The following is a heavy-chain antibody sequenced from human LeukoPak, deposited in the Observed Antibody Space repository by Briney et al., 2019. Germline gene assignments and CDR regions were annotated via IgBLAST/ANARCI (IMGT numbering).Heavy chain of an antibody. D-gene: IGHD5-18*01. CDR3: ARASLDTAMVSSYWYFDL. CDR1: GGSISSYY. V-gene: IGHV4-59*12. J-gene: IGHJ2*01. CDR2: IYYSGST. Sequence: SETLSLTCTVSGGSISSYYWSWIRQPPGKGLEWIGYIYYSGSTNYNPSLKSRVTISVDTSKNQFSLKLSSVTAADTAVYYCARASLDTAMVSSYWYFDLWGRGTLVTVSS.